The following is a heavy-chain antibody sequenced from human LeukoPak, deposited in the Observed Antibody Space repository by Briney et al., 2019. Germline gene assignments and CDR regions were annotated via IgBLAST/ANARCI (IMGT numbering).Heavy chain of an antibody. V-gene: IGHV4-39*01. CDR2: IFYSGST. CDR1: GGSISTSNYY. J-gene: IGHJ6*04. D-gene: IGHD3-10*01. Sequence: SETLSLTCTVSGGSISTSNYYWGWIRQPPGKGLEWIGNIFYSGSTYYSPSLRSRVTISLDTSRNQFSLKLNSVTAADTAVYYCASCPRDGFGELLWVDVWGKGTTVTISS. CDR3: ASCPRDGFGELLWVDV.